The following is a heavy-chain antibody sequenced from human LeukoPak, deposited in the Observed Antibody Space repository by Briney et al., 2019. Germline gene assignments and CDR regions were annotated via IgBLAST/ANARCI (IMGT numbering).Heavy chain of an antibody. V-gene: IGHV1-69*13. D-gene: IGHD6-13*01. CDR3: AATAAAGTATLNY. CDR2: IIPIFGTA. CDR1: GGTFSSYA. J-gene: IGHJ4*02. Sequence: SVKVSCKASGGTFSSYAISWVRQAPGQGLEWMGGIIPIFGTANYAQKFQGRVTITADESTSTAYMELSSLRSEDTAVYYCAATAAAGTATLNYWGQGTLITVSS.